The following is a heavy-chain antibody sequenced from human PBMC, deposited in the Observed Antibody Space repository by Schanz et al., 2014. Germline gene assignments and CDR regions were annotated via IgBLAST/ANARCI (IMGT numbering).Heavy chain of an antibody. CDR3: VRVSFADPRLYRGMDRDIDY. D-gene: IGHD5-18*01. V-gene: IGHV3-23*04. CDR1: GFGFSSYS. Sequence: EVQLVESGGGLIQPGGSLRLSCAASGFGFSSYSMNWVRQAPGKGLEWVSAISGSGGSTYYADSVKGRFTISRDNSKNTLYLQMNNLRAEDTAVYYCVRVSFADPRLYRGMDRDIDYWGQGTLVTVSS. CDR2: ISGSGGST. J-gene: IGHJ4*02.